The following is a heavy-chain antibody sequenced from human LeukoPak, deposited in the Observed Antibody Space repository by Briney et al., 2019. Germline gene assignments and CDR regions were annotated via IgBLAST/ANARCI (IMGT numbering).Heavy chain of an antibody. D-gene: IGHD5-18*01. CDR1: GGTFSSSA. V-gene: IGHV1-69*04. CDR2: IIPVLNIT. CDR3: AKDQGLTAPPPYGLDV. Sequence: SVKVSCKTSGGTFSSSAITWVRQAPGQGLEWMGRIIPVLNITTYAQKFQGRVTITADTSSSTAYMELSSLRSEETAVYYCAKDQGLTAPPPYGLDVWGQGTTVIVSS. J-gene: IGHJ6*02.